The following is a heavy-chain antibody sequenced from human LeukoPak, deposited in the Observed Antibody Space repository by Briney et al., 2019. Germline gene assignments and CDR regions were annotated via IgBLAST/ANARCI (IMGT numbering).Heavy chain of an antibody. V-gene: IGHV3-48*04. D-gene: IGHD3-16*01. J-gene: IGHJ4*02. CDR1: GFTFSSYG. CDR2: ISSSGSTI. CDR3: ARDLYGGVDY. Sequence: GRSLRLSCAASGFTFSSYGMHWVRQAPGKGLEWVSYISSSGSTIYYADSVKGRFAISRDNAKNSLYLQMNSLRAEDTAVYYCARDLYGGVDYWGQGTLVTVSS.